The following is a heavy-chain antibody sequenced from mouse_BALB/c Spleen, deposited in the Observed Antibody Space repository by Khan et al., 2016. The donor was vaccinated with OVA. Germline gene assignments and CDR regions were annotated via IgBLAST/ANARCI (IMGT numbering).Heavy chain of an antibody. J-gene: IGHJ3*01. D-gene: IGHD4-1*01. CDR3: ASHLTGSFAY. Sequence: EVELVESGGDLVRPGGSLKLSCAASGFSFSSYSMSWVRQTPDKRLEWVATISSGGDYTYYPDSVKVRFTISRDNAKNTLYLHMSSLKSEDTAIYYCASHLTGSFAYWGQGTLVTVSA. V-gene: IGHV5-6*01. CDR2: ISSGGDYT. CDR1: GFSFSSYS.